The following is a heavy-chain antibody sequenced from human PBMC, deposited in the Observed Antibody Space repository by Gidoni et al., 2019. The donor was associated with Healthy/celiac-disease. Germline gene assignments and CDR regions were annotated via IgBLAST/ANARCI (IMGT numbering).Heavy chain of an antibody. CDR3: ARPNTYYDFWSGYRGVYYFDY. CDR1: GFTFSSYW. Sequence: EVQLVESGGGLVQPGGSLRLSCAASGFTFSSYWMSWVRQAPGKGLEWVANIKQDGSEKYYVDSVKGRFTISRDNAKNSLYLQMNSLRAEDTAVYYCARPNTYYDFWSGYRGVYYFDYWGQGTLVTVSS. D-gene: IGHD3-3*01. V-gene: IGHV3-7*01. CDR2: IKQDGSEK. J-gene: IGHJ4*02.